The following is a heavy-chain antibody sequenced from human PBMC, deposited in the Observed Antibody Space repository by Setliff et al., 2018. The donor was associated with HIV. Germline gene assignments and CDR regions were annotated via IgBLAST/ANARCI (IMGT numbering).Heavy chain of an antibody. V-gene: IGHV1-24*01. D-gene: IGHD3-10*01. J-gene: IGHJ4*02. CDR1: GYTLSELS. Sequence: ASVKVSCKVSGYTLSELSLHWVRQAPGKRLEWMETFDPNNGERIYAQKFQGRVTMTEDTSAGTAYMELNSLQYEDTAVYYCATGRGGSRSRLVLWGQGTLVTV. CDR3: ATGRGGSRSRLVL. CDR2: FDPNNGER.